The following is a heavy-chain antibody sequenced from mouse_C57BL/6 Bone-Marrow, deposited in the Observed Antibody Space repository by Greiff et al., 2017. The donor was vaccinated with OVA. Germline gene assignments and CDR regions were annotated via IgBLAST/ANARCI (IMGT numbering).Heavy chain of an antibody. CDR2: IGPKNSDT. D-gene: IGHD1-1*01. CDR1: GFNIKDDY. J-gene: IGHJ2*01. V-gene: IGHV14-4*01. Sequence: VQLQQSGAELVRPGASVKLSCTASGFNIKDDYMHWVKQRPEQGLEWIGWIGPKNSDTEYASKFKGKATITADTSSNTAYLQLSSLTSEDTAVYYCTRKVAYYFDYWGQGTTLTVSS. CDR3: TRKVAYYFDY.